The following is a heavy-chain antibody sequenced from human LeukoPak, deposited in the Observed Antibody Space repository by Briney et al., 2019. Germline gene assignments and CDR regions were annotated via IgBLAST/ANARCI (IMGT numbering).Heavy chain of an antibody. CDR3: ARGVVTANYYYIDV. CDR1: GFTFSSYA. V-gene: IGHV3-23*01. D-gene: IGHD2-21*02. CDR2: ISGSSDST. J-gene: IGHJ6*03. Sequence: GGSLRLSCAASGFTFSSYAMSWVRQAPGKGLEWVSAISGSSDSTYYADSVKGRFTISRDNSKKTLYLQLNSLRAEDTAVYYCARGVVTANYYYIDVWGKGTTVTISS.